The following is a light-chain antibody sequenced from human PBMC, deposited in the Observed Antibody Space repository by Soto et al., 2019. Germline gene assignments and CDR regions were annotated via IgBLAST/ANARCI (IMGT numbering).Light chain of an antibody. CDR2: WAS. V-gene: IGKV4-1*01. CDR3: HQYADTPRT. Sequence: DIVMTQSPDSLAVSLGERATINCRYSRRVLYSPTNKNYLAWYQKKPGQPPKLLIYWASYRESDVPDRFSGSGSATDFTLTISSLQAEDVATYYCHQYADTPRTFGQGTKGEIK. CDR1: RRVLYSPTNKNY. J-gene: IGKJ1*01.